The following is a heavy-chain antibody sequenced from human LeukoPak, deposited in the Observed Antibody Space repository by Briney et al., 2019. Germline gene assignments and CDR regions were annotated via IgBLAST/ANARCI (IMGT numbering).Heavy chain of an antibody. CDR2: ISGSGGST. CDR3: AKGMTTVTFYYYYYMDV. J-gene: IGHJ6*03. V-gene: IGHV3-23*01. CDR1: GFTFSSNA. Sequence: GGSLRLSCAASGFTFSSNAMSWVRQAPGEGLERVSAISGSGGSTYYADSVKGRFTISRDNSKNTLYLQMNSLRAEDTAVYYCAKGMTTVTFYYYYYMDVWGKGTTVTVSS. D-gene: IGHD4-17*01.